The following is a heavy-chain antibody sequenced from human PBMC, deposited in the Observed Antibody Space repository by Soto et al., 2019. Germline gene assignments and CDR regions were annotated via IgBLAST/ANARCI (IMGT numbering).Heavy chain of an antibody. CDR1: GFTFSNYW. V-gene: IGHV3-74*03. Sequence: EVQLVESGGGLVQPGGSLRLSCAASGFTFSNYWMYWVRQAPGKGLVWVSRVNNDGTDTTHADSVKGRFTIYRDNAENTLYLQMNSLRAEYTAVYYCARGGLQHALDVWGQGSTVTVSS. CDR2: VNNDGTDT. J-gene: IGHJ6*02. CDR3: ARGGLQHALDV. D-gene: IGHD6-13*01.